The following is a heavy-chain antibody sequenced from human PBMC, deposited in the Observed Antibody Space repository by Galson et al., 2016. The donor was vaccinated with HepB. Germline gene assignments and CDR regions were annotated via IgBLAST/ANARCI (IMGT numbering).Heavy chain of an antibody. CDR1: GDTLTELS. V-gene: IGHV1-46*01. D-gene: IGHD1-26*01. CDR3: ARDRGYYSHFDS. Sequence: SVKVSCKVSGDTLTELSMHWVRQAPGKGLEWVGIINPSGGSTGYAQKFQGRVTMTRDTSTSIVYMELTSLRSEDTAVYYCARDRGYYSHFDSWGQGTLVTVSS. J-gene: IGHJ4*02. CDR2: INPSGGST.